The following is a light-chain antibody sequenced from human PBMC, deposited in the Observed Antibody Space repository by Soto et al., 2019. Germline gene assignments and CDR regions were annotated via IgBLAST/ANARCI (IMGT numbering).Light chain of an antibody. CDR1: SGSVSTSYY. CDR2: STN. V-gene: IGLV8-61*01. CDR3: VLYMGSGPWV. Sequence: QTVVTQEPSFSVSPGGTVTLTCGLSSGSVSTSYYPSWYQQTPGQAPRTLIYSTNTRSSGVPDRFSGSILGNKAALPITGAQADDESDYYCVLYMGSGPWVFGGGTQLTVL. J-gene: IGLJ3*02.